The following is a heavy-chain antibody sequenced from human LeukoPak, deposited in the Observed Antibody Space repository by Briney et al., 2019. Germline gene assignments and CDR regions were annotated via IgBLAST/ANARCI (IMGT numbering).Heavy chain of an antibody. J-gene: IGHJ4*02. CDR1: GFTFSSYW. D-gene: IGHD3-10*01. CDR3: ARVGGLWFGDGYFDC. Sequence: GGSLRLSCAASGFTFSSYWMHWVRQAPGKGLVWVSRINSDGSSTSYADSVKGRFTISRDNAKNSLYLQMNSLRAEDTAEYYCARVGGLWFGDGYFDCWGQGTLVTVSS. CDR2: INSDGSST. V-gene: IGHV3-74*01.